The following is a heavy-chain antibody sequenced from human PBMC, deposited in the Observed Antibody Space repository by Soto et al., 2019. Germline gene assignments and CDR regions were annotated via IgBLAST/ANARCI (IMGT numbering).Heavy chain of an antibody. D-gene: IGHD3-10*01. V-gene: IGHV5-51*01. CDR1: GYSFTSYW. CDR3: AREGLLWFGASSYYYGLDV. J-gene: IGHJ6*02. Sequence: GESLKISCKGSGYSFTSYWIGWVRQMPGKGLEWMGVIYPADSDTRYSPSFQGQVTMSADKSTSTAYLQWRSLRAEDTAFYFCAREGLLWFGASSYYYGLDVWGQGTTVTVSS. CDR2: IYPADSDT.